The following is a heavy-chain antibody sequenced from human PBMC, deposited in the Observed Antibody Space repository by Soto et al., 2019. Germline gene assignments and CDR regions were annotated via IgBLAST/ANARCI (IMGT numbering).Heavy chain of an antibody. CDR2: ISSRNTYI. CDR3: ARDILDGGSYPDY. V-gene: IGHV3-21*04. CDR1: GFTFGNFI. J-gene: IGHJ4*02. D-gene: IGHD3-10*01. Sequence: GGSLRLSSAIAGFTFGNFISNWVSQAPGKGLEWVASISSRNTYIYYAAPVRGRFTISRDNAKNSLYLQIDNLRVEDTSTYYCARDILDGGSYPDYWGQGTLVTVSS.